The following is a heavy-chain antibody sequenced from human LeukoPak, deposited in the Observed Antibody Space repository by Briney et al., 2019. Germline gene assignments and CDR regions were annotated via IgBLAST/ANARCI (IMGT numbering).Heavy chain of an antibody. CDR1: GGSFRHYY. CDR2: INHSGST. Sequence: PSETLSLTCAVYGGSFRHYYWSWIRQPPGKGLEWIGEINHSGSTNYNPSLKSRVTISVDTSKNQFSLKLNSVTAADTAVYYCARPEVTRAHFDYWGQGTLVTVSS. D-gene: IGHD4-11*01. CDR3: ARPEVTRAHFDY. V-gene: IGHV4-34*01. J-gene: IGHJ4*02.